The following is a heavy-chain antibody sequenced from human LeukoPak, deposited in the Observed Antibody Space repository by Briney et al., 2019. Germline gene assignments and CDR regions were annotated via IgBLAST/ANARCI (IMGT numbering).Heavy chain of an antibody. CDR3: ARGHRFRGNCRGVTCWVWFDP. CDR1: GYTFSRYE. D-gene: IGHD2-15*01. CDR2: MSPNTGNT. J-gene: IGHJ5*02. V-gene: IGHV1-8*01. Sequence: ASVKVSCKASGYTFSRYEIHWVRQDTGQGLEWVGSMSPNTGNTAYAEKFQGRVTMTRDTSIDTAYMELSSLRSEDTAIYYCARGHRFRGNCRGVTCWVWFDPWGQGTLVTVSS.